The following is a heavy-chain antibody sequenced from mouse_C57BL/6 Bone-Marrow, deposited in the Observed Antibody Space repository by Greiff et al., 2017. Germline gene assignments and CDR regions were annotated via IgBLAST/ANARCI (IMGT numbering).Heavy chain of an antibody. J-gene: IGHJ4*01. D-gene: IGHD1-1*01. V-gene: IGHV2-5*01. CDR2: IWRGGSP. Sequence: VKLQESGPGLVQPSQSLSITCTVSGFSLTSYGVHWVRQSPGKGLEWLGVIWRGGSPDYNAAFMSKLSITKDNSKSQVFFKMNSLQAYDTAIYYCAKKERDYFYAMDYWGQGTSVTVSS. CDR3: AKKERDYFYAMDY. CDR1: GFSLTSYG.